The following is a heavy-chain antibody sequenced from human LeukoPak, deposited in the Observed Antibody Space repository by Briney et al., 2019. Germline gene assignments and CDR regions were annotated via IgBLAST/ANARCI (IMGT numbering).Heavy chain of an antibody. Sequence: ASVTVSCKASGYIFINHGIAWVRPAPGQGLEYMGWISAYNGNTDYAQKLQGRVTMTTDTSTSTAYMELRSLRSDDTAVYYCARWGGSPNDYWGQGTLVTVSS. CDR3: ARWGGSPNDY. V-gene: IGHV1-18*01. J-gene: IGHJ4*02. CDR1: GYIFINHG. CDR2: ISAYNGNT. D-gene: IGHD1-26*01.